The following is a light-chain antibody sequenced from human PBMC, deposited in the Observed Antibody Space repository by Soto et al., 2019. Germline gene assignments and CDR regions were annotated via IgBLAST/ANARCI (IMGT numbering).Light chain of an antibody. CDR1: SSDVGAYYF. J-gene: IGLJ1*01. Sequence: QSALTQPVSVSGSPGQSITISCTGSSSDVGAYYFFSWYQHRPGKAPKLILYEVTTRPSGISSRFSGSKSGNTASLTISGLQADDEAYYYCSSYPSTNTPYVFGPGTKLTVL. CDR2: EVT. CDR3: SSYPSTNTPYV. V-gene: IGLV2-14*01.